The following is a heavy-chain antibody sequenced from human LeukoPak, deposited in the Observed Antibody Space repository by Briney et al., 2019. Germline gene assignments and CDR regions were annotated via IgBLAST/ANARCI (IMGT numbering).Heavy chain of an antibody. CDR3: ARSESTMTTWSMDY. J-gene: IGHJ4*02. CDR2: IALDINER. Sequence: GGSLRLSCVVSGFIFSRYRMTWVRQAPGKGLEWVATIALDINERYYVDSVEGRFTISRDNAKNSVYLQMSSLRAEDTAVYYCARSESTMTTWSMDYWGQGTLVTVSS. V-gene: IGHV3-7*01. CDR1: GFIFSRYR. D-gene: IGHD5/OR15-5a*01.